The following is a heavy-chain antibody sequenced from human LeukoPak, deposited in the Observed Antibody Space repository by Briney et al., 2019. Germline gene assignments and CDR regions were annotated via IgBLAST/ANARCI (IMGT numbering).Heavy chain of an antibody. V-gene: IGHV3-30*04. CDR3: ARGQAVAGTLDY. CDR2: ISYDGSNK. Sequence: GGSLRLSCAASGFTFSSYAMHWVRQAPGKGLEWVAVISYDGSNKYYADSVKGRFTISRDNSKNTLYLQMNSLRAEDTAVYYCARGQAVAGTLDYWGQGTLVTVSS. D-gene: IGHD6-19*01. CDR1: GFTFSSYA. J-gene: IGHJ4*02.